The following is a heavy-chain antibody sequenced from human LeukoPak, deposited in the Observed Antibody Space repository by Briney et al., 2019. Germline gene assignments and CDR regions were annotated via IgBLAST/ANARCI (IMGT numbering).Heavy chain of an antibody. D-gene: IGHD3-22*01. CDR1: GFTFSSYS. J-gene: IGHJ3*02. CDR3: ARVDTMIVVDLDAFDI. CDR2: ISGSSTI. Sequence: GGSLRLSCAASGFTFSSYSMNWVRQAPGKGLEWVSYISGSSTIYYADSVKGRFTISRDNAKNSLYLQMNSLRAEDTAVYYCARVDTMIVVDLDAFDIWGQGTMVTVSS. V-gene: IGHV3-48*01.